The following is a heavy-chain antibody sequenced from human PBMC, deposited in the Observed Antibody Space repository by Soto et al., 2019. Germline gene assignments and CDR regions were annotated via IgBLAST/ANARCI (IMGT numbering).Heavy chain of an antibody. J-gene: IGHJ5*02. Sequence: SETLSLTCSASGAALNSGNYYWSWIRQVPGKGLEWIGHIYVTGAVDYNPSLRDRITISQDTSERQFSLNLRLVTAADTAVYYCARLRIATNNYKWFDPWGQGTLVTVSS. V-gene: IGHV4-31*03. CDR3: ARLRIATNNYKWFDP. CDR2: IYVTGAV. D-gene: IGHD2-21*01. CDR1: GAALNSGNYY.